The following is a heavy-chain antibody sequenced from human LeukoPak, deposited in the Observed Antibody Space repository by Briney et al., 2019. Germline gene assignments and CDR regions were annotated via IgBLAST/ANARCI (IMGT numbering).Heavy chain of an antibody. Sequence: ASVKVSCKASGYMFTGFHLHWLRQAPGQGLEWMGWINTNSREPHLTNIFQGWVTLTRDTSISTAYMELTRLTSDDTAVYYCANSGYYWGFDYWGQGTLVTVSS. CDR1: GYMFTGFH. CDR3: ANSGYYWGFDY. D-gene: IGHD5-12*01. J-gene: IGHJ4*02. V-gene: IGHV1-2*04. CDR2: INTNSREP.